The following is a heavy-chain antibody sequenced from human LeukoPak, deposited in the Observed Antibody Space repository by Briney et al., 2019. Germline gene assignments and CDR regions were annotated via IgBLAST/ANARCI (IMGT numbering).Heavy chain of an antibody. CDR2: IRYDGSNK. J-gene: IGHJ4*02. V-gene: IGHV3-30*02. CDR3: ARAGGYSYGYRGYFDY. D-gene: IGHD5-18*01. Sequence: GGSLRLSCAASGFTFSSYGMHWVRQAPGKGLEWVAFIRYDGSNKYYADSVKGRFTISRDNSKNTLYLQMNSLRAEDTAVYYCARAGGYSYGYRGYFDYWGQGTLVTVSS. CDR1: GFTFSSYG.